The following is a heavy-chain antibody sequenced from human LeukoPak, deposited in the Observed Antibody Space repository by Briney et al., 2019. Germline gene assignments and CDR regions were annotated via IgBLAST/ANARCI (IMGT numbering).Heavy chain of an antibody. CDR3: ARVSGSYYVEGGDDDGAFDI. J-gene: IGHJ3*02. CDR2: INPSGGST. V-gene: IGHV1-46*01. D-gene: IGHD1-26*01. CDR1: GYTFASYY. Sequence: VASVKVSCKASGYTFASYYMHWVRQAPGQGLEWMGIINPSGGSTSYAQKFQGRVTMTRDMSTSTVYMELSSLRSEDTAVYYCARVSGSYYVEGGDDDGAFDIWGQGTMVTVSS.